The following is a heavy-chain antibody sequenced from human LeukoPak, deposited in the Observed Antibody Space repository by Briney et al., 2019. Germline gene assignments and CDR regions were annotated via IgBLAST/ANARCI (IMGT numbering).Heavy chain of an antibody. V-gene: IGHV3-48*04. CDR2: ITSTSSAM. Sequence: GGSLRLSCAASGFAFSKFSMNWVRQAPGKGLEWLSYITSTSSAMYYADSLKGRLTISRDNAKNSLYLQIDSLRAEDTAVYYCARAIASYGDSAYWGQGTLVTVSS. J-gene: IGHJ4*02. CDR1: GFAFSKFS. CDR3: ARAIASYGDSAY. D-gene: IGHD3-16*01.